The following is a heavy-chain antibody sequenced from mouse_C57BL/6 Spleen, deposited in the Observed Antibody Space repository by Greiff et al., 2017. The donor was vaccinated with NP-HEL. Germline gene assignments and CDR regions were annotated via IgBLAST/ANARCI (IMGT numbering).Heavy chain of an antibody. V-gene: IGHV5-6*01. Sequence: EVQLVESGGDLVKPGGSLKLSCAASGFTFSSYGMSWVRQTPDKRLEWVATISSGGSYTYYPDSVKGRFTISRDNAKNTLYLQMSSLKSEDTAMYYCARHLYYYGSSYDAMDYWGQGTSVTVSS. D-gene: IGHD1-1*01. CDR2: ISSGGSYT. CDR3: ARHLYYYGSSYDAMDY. J-gene: IGHJ4*01. CDR1: GFTFSSYG.